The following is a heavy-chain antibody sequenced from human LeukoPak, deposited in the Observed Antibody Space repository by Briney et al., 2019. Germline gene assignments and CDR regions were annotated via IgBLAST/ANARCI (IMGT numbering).Heavy chain of an antibody. CDR1: GFTFSTYG. Sequence: PGGSLRLSCAASGFTFSTYGMHRVRQAPGKGLEWLTDIWCDGSNKHYTDSVKGRFTISRDNSKNTLYLQMSSLRAEDTAVYYCARDSNSYGSGATIDYWGQGTLVTVSS. J-gene: IGHJ4*02. V-gene: IGHV3-33*01. CDR2: IWCDGSNK. D-gene: IGHD3-10*01. CDR3: ARDSNSYGSGATIDY.